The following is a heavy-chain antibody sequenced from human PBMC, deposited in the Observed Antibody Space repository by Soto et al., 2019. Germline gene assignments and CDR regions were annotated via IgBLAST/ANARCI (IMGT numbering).Heavy chain of an antibody. J-gene: IGHJ4*02. CDR1: GGSISSYY. CDR3: ARHPITTHRYLDEY. CDR2: IYYSGST. Sequence: TLSLTCTVSGGSISSYYWSWIRQPPGKGLEWIGYIYYSGSTNYNPSLKSRVTISVDTSKNQFSLKLSSVTAADTAVYYCARHPITTHRYLDEYWGQGPLVTVSS. V-gene: IGHV4-59*01. D-gene: IGHD3-9*01.